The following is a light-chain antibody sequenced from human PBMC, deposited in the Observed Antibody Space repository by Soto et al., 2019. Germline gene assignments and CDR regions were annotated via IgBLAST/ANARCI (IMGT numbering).Light chain of an antibody. J-gene: IGKJ1*01. V-gene: IGKV3-20*01. CDR1: QSVSNNY. CDR3: QRYGRSQWT. CDR2: GSS. Sequence: EIVLTQSPGTLSLSPGERATLSCRASQSVSNNYLAWYQQKPGQAPRLLIYGSSTRAPGTPDRFSASGSGTDFTLTINTLEPEDFAVYFCQRYGRSQWTFGQGTKVDIK.